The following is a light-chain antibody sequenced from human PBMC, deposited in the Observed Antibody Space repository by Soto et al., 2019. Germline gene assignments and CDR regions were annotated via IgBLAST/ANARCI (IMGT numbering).Light chain of an antibody. J-gene: IGKJ1*01. CDR1: QSLAHSNGNTY. CDR3: MQATHFPRT. Sequence: DVVMTQTPLSSPVALGQPASLSCRSRQSLAHSNGNTYLSWLQQRPGQPPRLLIYKVSNRLSRVPDRFSGSGAGTDFTLNISRVEAEDVGVYYCMQATHFPRTFGQGTKVEIK. V-gene: IGKV2-24*01. CDR2: KVS.